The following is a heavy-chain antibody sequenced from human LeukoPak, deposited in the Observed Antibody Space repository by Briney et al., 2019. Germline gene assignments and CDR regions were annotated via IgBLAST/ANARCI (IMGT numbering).Heavy chain of an antibody. CDR2: ISGSGGST. Sequence: GGSLRLSCAASGFTFSSYAMSWVRQAPGKGLEWVSAISGSGGSTYYADSVKGRFTISRDNSKNTLYLQMNSLRAEDTAVYYCAKVIHDYGDHGGFDYWGQGTLVTVSS. D-gene: IGHD4-17*01. CDR3: AKVIHDYGDHGGFDY. CDR1: GFTFSSYA. V-gene: IGHV3-23*01. J-gene: IGHJ4*02.